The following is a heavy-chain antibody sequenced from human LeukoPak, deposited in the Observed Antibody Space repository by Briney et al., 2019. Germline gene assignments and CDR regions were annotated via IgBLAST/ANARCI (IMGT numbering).Heavy chain of an antibody. CDR3: ARDLPIVVVPAAIPYYFDY. Sequence: GGSLRLSCAASGFTFSSYSVNWVRQAPGKGLEWVSYISSSSSTIYYADSVKGRFTISRDNAKNSLYLQMNSLGAEDTAVYYCARDLPIVVVPAAIPYYFDYWGQGTLVTVSS. D-gene: IGHD2-2*02. CDR1: GFTFSSYS. CDR2: ISSSSSTI. V-gene: IGHV3-48*01. J-gene: IGHJ4*02.